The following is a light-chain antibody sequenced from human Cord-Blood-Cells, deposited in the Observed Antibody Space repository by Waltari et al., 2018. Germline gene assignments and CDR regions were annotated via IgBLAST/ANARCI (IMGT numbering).Light chain of an antibody. Sequence: EIVLTQSPGTLSLSPGERATLSCRASQSVSSSDLAWYQRKPGQVPRLLIYGASSRATGMPDRFSGRGSGTDCTITISRLEPEDFAVYYCEQYGSSPAFGVGTKVEVK. V-gene: IGKV3-20*01. CDR2: GAS. J-gene: IGKJ4*01. CDR3: EQYGSSPA. CDR1: QSVSSSD.